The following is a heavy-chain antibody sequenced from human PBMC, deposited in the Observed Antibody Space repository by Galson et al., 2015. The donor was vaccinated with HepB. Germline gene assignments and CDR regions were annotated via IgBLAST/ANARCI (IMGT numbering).Heavy chain of an antibody. CDR2: IIPILGIA. V-gene: IGHV1-69*04. D-gene: IGHD6-13*01. CDR3: ARDGYRGYGLLD. J-gene: IGHJ4*02. Sequence: SVKVSCKASGGTFSSYAISWVRQAPGQGLEWMGRIIPILGIANYAQKFQGRVTITADKSTSTAYMELSSLRSEDTAVYYCARDGYRGYGLLDWGQETLVTVSS. CDR1: GGTFSSYA.